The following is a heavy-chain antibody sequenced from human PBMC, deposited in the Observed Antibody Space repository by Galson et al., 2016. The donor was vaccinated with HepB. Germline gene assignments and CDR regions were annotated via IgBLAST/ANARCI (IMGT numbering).Heavy chain of an antibody. Sequence: SLRLSCAASGFTFSSYSMNWVRQAPGKGLEWVSSISSSSSYIYYADSVKGRFTISRDNAKNSLYLHMNSLRAEDTAVYYCASGYSYGYFYYWGQGTTVTVSS. V-gene: IGHV3-21*01. CDR2: ISSSSSYI. J-gene: IGHJ6*02. CDR3: ASGYSYGYFYY. CDR1: GFTFSSYS. D-gene: IGHD5-18*01.